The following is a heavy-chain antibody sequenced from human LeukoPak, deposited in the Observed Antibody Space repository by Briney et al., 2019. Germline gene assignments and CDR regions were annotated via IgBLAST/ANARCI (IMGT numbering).Heavy chain of an antibody. CDR2: IFYSGNT. CDR1: GGSISCGDYY. V-gene: IGHV4-30-4*02. J-gene: IGHJ4*02. CDR3: ARGGSYFGN. D-gene: IGHD1-26*01. Sequence: SETLSLTCTVSGGSISCGDYYRSWIRQPPGKGLKWIGYIFYSGNTYYNPSLKSRVTISVDTSKNQFSLRLSSVTAADTAVYYCARGGSYFGNWGQGTLVTVSS.